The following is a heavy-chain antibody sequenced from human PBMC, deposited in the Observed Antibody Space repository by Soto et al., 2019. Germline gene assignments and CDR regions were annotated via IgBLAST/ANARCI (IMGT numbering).Heavy chain of an antibody. D-gene: IGHD6-19*01. CDR3: ATVMWQWLVPDLDY. CDR1: GYTLTELS. CDR2: FDPEDGET. Sequence: GASGKVSCKVSGYTLTELSMHWVRQAPGKGLEWMGGFDPEDGETIYAQKFQGRVTMTEDTSTDTAYMELSSLRSEDTAVYYCATVMWQWLVPDLDYWGQGTLVTVSS. J-gene: IGHJ4*02. V-gene: IGHV1-24*01.